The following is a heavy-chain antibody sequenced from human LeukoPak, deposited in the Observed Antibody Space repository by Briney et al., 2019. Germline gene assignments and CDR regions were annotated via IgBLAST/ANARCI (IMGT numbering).Heavy chain of an antibody. CDR3: ATGEYSSSSPFDY. V-gene: IGHV3-23*01. D-gene: IGHD6-6*01. Sequence: GGSLRLSCAGSGFTFSSYALSWVRQAPGKGLEWVSAISISGGTTYYADSVKGRFTISRDNSKNTLYLQMNSLRADDTAVYYCATGEYSSSSPFDYWGQGTLVTVSS. CDR1: GFTFSSYA. CDR2: ISISGGTT. J-gene: IGHJ4*02.